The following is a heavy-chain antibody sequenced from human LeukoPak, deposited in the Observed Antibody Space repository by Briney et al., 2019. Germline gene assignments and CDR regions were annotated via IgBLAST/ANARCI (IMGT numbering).Heavy chain of an antibody. D-gene: IGHD3-9*01. CDR3: ARVTNTGYYYFDY. CDR2: IYHSGRT. V-gene: IGHV4-38-2*01. J-gene: IGHJ4*02. Sequence: SETLPLTCAVSGYSLSSGYYWGWIRQPPGKGLEWIGSIYHSGRTYHNPSLKSRVTISVDTSKNQFSLKLNSVTAADTAVYYCARVTNTGYYYFDYWGQGTLVTVSS. CDR1: GYSLSSGYY.